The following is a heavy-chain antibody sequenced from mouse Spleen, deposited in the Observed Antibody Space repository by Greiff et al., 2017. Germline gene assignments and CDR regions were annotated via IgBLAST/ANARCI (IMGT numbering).Heavy chain of an antibody. D-gene: IGHD2-10*02. CDR3: ARGGYGNYDYAMDY. J-gene: IGHJ4*01. CDR2: ISTYYGNT. CDR1: GYTFTDYA. Sequence: VKLVESGPELVRPGVSVKISCKGSGYTFTDYAMHWVKQSHAKSLEWIGVISTYYGNTNYNQKFKGKATMTVDKSSSTAYMELARLTSEDSAIYYCARGGYGNYDYAMDYWGQGTSVTVSS. V-gene: IGHV1-67*01.